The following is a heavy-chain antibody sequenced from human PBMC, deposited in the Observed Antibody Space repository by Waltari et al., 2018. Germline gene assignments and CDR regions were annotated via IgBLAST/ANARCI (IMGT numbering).Heavy chain of an antibody. CDR2: ISSSSGYT. V-gene: IGHV3-21*01. CDR1: GFSFSDYS. CDR3: ATGGWGFYLDY. D-gene: IGHD7-27*01. J-gene: IGHJ4*02. Sequence: EVHLVESGGGLVKPGGSLSLSCAASGFSFSDYSMNWVRQAPGKGLEWVSSISSSSGYTHYADSVKGRFTISRDNAKNSLYLQMNSLRAEDTAVYYCATGGWGFYLDYWGQGTLVTVSS.